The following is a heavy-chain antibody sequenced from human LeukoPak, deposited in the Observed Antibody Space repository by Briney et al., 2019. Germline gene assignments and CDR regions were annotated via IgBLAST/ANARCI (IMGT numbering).Heavy chain of an antibody. D-gene: IGHD3-16*02. V-gene: IGHV4-59*01. CDR2: IYYSGST. CDR3: AREADYVWGSYRSINFDY. J-gene: IGHJ4*02. CDR1: VGSISSYY. Sequence: PSETLSLTCAVSVGSISSYYWSWIRQPPGKGLEWIGHIYYSGSTNYNPSLKSRVTISVDTSKNQFSLKLSSVTAADTAVYYCAREADYVWGSYRSINFDYWGQGTLVTVSS.